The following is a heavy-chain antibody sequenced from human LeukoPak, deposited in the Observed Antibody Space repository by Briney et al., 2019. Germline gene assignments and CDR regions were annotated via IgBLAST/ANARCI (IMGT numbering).Heavy chain of an antibody. CDR1: GYTFTSYG. CDR3: ARAPASSSWTFSLY. CDR2: ISAYNGNT. Sequence: ASVKVSCKASGYTFTSYGISWVRQAPGQGLEWMGWISAYNGNTNYAQKLQGRVTMTTDTPTSTAYMELRSLRSDDTAVYYCARAPASSSWTFSLYWGQGTLVTVSS. V-gene: IGHV1-18*01. J-gene: IGHJ4*02. D-gene: IGHD6-13*01.